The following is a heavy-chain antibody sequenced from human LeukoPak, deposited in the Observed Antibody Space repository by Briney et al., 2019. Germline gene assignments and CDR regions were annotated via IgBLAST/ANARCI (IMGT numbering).Heavy chain of an antibody. Sequence: GASVKVSCKASGYTFSGYYMHWVRQAPGQGLEWMGWINPNSGDTNYAQKFQGRVTMTRDMSINTAYVELGRLRSDDTAVYYCARDPSSRGNSDYWGQGTLVTVSS. D-gene: IGHD5-24*01. J-gene: IGHJ4*02. CDR3: ARDPSSRGNSDY. V-gene: IGHV1-2*02. CDR1: GYTFSGYY. CDR2: INPNSGDT.